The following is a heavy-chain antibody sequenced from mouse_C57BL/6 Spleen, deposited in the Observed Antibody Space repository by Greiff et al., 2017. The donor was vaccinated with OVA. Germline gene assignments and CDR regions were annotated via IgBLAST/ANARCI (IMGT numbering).Heavy chain of an antibody. CDR1: GYSITSGYS. CDR3: ARAHYDYEGAWFAY. Sequence: EVQLVESGPGLVKPSQSLSLTCSVTGYSITSGYSWNWIRQFPGNKLEWMGYISYDGSNNYNPSLKNRISITRDTSKNQFFLKLNSVTTEDTATYYCARAHYDYEGAWFAYWGQGTLVTVSA. D-gene: IGHD2-4*01. CDR2: ISYDGSN. V-gene: IGHV3-6*01. J-gene: IGHJ3*01.